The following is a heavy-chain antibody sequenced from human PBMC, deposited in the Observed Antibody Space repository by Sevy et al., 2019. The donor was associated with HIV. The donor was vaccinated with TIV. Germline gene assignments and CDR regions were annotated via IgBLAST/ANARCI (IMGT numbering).Heavy chain of an antibody. CDR3: ARDLPWLSY. CDR1: GFTFSSYW. J-gene: IGHJ4*02. D-gene: IGHD3-9*01. V-gene: IGHV3-74*01. CDR2: INSDGSST. Sequence: GGCLRLSCAASGFTFSSYWMHWVRQAPGKGLVRVSRINSDGSSTSYADSVKGRFTFSRDNAKNTLYLQMNSLRAEDTSVYYGARDLPWLSYWGQGTLVTVSS.